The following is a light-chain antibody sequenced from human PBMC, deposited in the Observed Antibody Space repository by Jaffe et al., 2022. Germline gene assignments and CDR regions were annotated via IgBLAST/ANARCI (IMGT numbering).Light chain of an antibody. CDR2: GAS. Sequence: EIVMTQSPATLSVSPGERATLSCRASQSISINLAWYQQKPGQAPRLLIYGASTRATGIPARFSGSGSGTDFTLTISSLQSEDFAFYYCHQYDNWPPVTFGQGTKLEIK. CDR1: QSISIN. J-gene: IGKJ2*01. CDR3: HQYDNWPPVT. V-gene: IGKV3-15*01.